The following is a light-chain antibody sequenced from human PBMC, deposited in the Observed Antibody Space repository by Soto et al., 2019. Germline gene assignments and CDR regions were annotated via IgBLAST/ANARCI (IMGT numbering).Light chain of an antibody. CDR1: NIGSKS. CDR3: QVWDSSGDHVV. Sequence: SYELTQPPSVSVAPGQTATITCGGNNIGSKSVHWYQQKPGQAPVLVVYDDSDRPSGIPERFSGSNSGNTATLTISRVEAGDEADYYCQVWDSSGDHVVFGGGTKLTV. V-gene: IGLV3-21*02. CDR2: DDS. J-gene: IGLJ2*01.